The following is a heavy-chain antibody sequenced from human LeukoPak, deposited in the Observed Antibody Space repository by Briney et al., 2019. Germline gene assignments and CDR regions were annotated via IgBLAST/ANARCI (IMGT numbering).Heavy chain of an antibody. CDR2: IYPSDSDT. CDR3: ARTESYDGLWFDS. CDR1: GYSFTSYW. Sequence: GESLKISCKGSGYSFTSYWIGWVRQMPGKGLEWMGIIYPSDSDTRYSPSFQGQITISADKSINTAYLQWSSLKASDTAMYYCARTESYDGLWFDSWGQGTLVTVSS. D-gene: IGHD5-12*01. V-gene: IGHV5-51*01. J-gene: IGHJ5*01.